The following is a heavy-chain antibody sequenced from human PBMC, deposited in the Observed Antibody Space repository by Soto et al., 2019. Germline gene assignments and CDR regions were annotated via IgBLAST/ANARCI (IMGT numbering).Heavy chain of an antibody. Sequence: PGSSLRLSCSASGFTFSNYWMSCVRQGPGKGLEWVYNIKEDGSQTNYVEAVRGRFTTSRDNDKNSLYLQMSSLRYEDKAAYYCARDLGVVVIDCWAQGNLVTVSS. V-gene: IGHV3-7*01. CDR2: IKEDGSQT. D-gene: IGHD3-22*01. J-gene: IGHJ4*02. CDR1: GFTFSNYW. CDR3: ARDLGVVVIDC.